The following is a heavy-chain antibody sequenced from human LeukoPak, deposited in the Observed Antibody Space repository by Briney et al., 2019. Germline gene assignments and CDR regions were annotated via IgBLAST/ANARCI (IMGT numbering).Heavy chain of an antibody. J-gene: IGHJ4*02. CDR2: IDPHGSEE. Sequence: PGGSLRLSCAVSGLTLSNYWMNWVRQAPGKGLEWVANIDPHGSEERYVDSVKGRSTMSRDNAKNSLYLQMNNLRAEDTAVYYCAPWGTYRNYWGQGTLVTVSS. CDR3: APWGTYRNY. CDR1: GLTLSNYW. V-gene: IGHV3-7*02. D-gene: IGHD3-16*02.